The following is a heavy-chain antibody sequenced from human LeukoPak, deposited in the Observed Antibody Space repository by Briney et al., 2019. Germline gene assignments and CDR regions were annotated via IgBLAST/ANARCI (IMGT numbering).Heavy chain of an antibody. Sequence: PGGSLRLSCAASGFSFRDFWMTWVRQAPGKGLEWVANINQGGSVKYYVDSVKGRFTISRDDAESSLYEQMNSLRDEDTAVYYCARFGYSGWNLEYWGQGTLVTVSS. CDR2: INQGGSVK. D-gene: IGHD5-12*01. J-gene: IGHJ4*02. CDR1: GFSFRDFW. V-gene: IGHV3-7*01. CDR3: ARFGYSGWNLEY.